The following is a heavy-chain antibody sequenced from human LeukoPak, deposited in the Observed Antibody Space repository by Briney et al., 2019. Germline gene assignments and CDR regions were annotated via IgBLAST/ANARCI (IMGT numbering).Heavy chain of an antibody. V-gene: IGHV1-69*13. CDR2: IIPIFGKA. D-gene: IGHD3-3*01. Sequence: SVKVSCKASGGTFSSYGISWVRQAPGQGLEWMGGIIPIFGKADYAQKSQGRVTITADESTRIVYMELSSLRSEDTAVYYCAKAYYDFWSGYYFDAFDIWGQGTMVTVSS. J-gene: IGHJ3*02. CDR3: AKAYYDFWSGYYFDAFDI. CDR1: GGTFSSYG.